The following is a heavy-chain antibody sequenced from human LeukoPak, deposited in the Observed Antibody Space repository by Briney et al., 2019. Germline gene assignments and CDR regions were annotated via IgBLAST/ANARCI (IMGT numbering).Heavy chain of an antibody. CDR1: GFTFTSSA. CDR3: AAIGDYDFWSGYYNDAFDI. V-gene: IGHV1-58*01. D-gene: IGHD3-3*01. Sequence: ASVKVSCKASGFTFTSSAVQWVRQARGQRLEWIGWIVVGSGNTNYAQKFQERVTITRDMSTSTACMELSSLRSEDTAVYYCAAIGDYDFWSGYYNDAFDIWGQGTMVTVSS. CDR2: IVVGSGNT. J-gene: IGHJ3*02.